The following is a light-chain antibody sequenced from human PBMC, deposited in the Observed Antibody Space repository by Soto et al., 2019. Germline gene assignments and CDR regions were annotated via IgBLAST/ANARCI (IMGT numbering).Light chain of an antibody. V-gene: IGKV3-11*01. Sequence: EIVLTQSPATLSLSPGERATLSCRASQSVSSYLAWYQQKPGQAPRLLIYDASNRATGIPARFSGSGSGTDFTLTISSLEPVDFAVYYCQQRSNWRLTFGGGTKVEIK. CDR2: DAS. CDR1: QSVSSY. CDR3: QQRSNWRLT. J-gene: IGKJ4*01.